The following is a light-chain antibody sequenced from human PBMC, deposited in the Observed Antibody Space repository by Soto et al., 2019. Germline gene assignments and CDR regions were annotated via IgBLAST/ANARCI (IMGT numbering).Light chain of an antibody. J-gene: IGKJ1*01. Sequence: EVVLTQSPGTLSLSPGERATLSCRASQTIRGNELAWYQQKPGQAPRLLIYRGSPRATGIPDRFSGRGSGTDFTLTISRPEPEDFAVYYCQDYGTSAPWTFGQGTKV. V-gene: IGKV3-20*01. CDR3: QDYGTSAPWT. CDR2: RGS. CDR1: QTIRGNE.